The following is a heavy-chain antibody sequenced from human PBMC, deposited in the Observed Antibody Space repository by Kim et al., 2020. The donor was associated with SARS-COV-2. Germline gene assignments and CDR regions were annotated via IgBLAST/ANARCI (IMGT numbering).Heavy chain of an antibody. V-gene: IGHV3-48*03. CDR1: GFTFSSYE. J-gene: IGHJ6*02. CDR2: ISSSGSTI. Sequence: GGSLRLSCAASGFTFSSYEMNWVRQAPGKGLEWVSYISSSGSTIYYAYSVKGRFTISRDNAKNSLYLQMNSLRAEDTAVYYCARVGVDTAMGWYYYGMDVWGQGTTVTVSS. D-gene: IGHD5-18*01. CDR3: ARVGVDTAMGWYYYGMDV.